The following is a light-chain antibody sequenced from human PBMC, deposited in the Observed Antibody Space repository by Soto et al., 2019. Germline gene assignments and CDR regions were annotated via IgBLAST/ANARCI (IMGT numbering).Light chain of an antibody. CDR1: SRDVGRSNR. V-gene: IGLV2-14*01. CDR2: DVN. J-gene: IGLJ1*01. Sequence: QSALTQPASVSGSPGQSITISCTGTSRDVGRSNRISWYQQHPGKAPKLILHDVNSRPSGISSRFSGSTSGNTASLTISGLQAEDEADYYCSSYTTTNTYVFGTGTRSPS. CDR3: SSYTTTNTYV.